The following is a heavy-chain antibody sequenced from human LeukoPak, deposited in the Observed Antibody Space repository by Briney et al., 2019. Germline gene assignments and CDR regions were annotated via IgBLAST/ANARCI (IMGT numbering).Heavy chain of an antibody. V-gene: IGHV3-7*03. J-gene: IGHJ4*02. CDR1: GFTFSSYW. CDR2: IKQDGSEK. Sequence: PGGSLRLSCAASGFTFSSYWMSWVRQAPGKGLEWVANIKQDGSEKYYGGSVKGRFTISRDNAKNSLYLQMNSLRAADTAVYYCAREPYGDYFDYWGQGTLVIVSS. CDR3: AREPYGDYFDY. D-gene: IGHD4-17*01.